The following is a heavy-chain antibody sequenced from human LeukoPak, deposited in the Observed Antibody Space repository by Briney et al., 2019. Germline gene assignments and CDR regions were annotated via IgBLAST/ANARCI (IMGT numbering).Heavy chain of an antibody. D-gene: IGHD3-3*02. CDR2: IYSGGSI. CDR1: GFTVITTY. Sequence: PGGSLRLSYAASGFTVITTYMSWVRQAPGTGLEWVSVIYSGGSIYYADSVKGRFIISRDNSKSTLYLQMNSLRAEDTAVYYCARGSPFDWYFDLWGRGTLVTVSS. CDR3: ARGSPFDWYFDL. V-gene: IGHV3-53*01. J-gene: IGHJ2*01.